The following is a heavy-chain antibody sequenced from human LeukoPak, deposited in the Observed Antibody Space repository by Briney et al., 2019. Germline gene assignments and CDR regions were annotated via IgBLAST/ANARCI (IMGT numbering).Heavy chain of an antibody. V-gene: IGHV4-59*01. Sequence: SETLSLTCTVPGGSISSYYWSWVRQPPGKGLEWIGDIYYGGSTNYNPALKSRVTISVDTSKNQFSLKLSSVTAADTAVYYCARGGRVVPAAAYSYYYYYGMDVWGQGTTVTVSS. J-gene: IGHJ6*02. CDR2: IYYGGST. CDR3: ARGGRVVPAAAYSYYYYYGMDV. D-gene: IGHD2-2*01. CDR1: GGSISSYY.